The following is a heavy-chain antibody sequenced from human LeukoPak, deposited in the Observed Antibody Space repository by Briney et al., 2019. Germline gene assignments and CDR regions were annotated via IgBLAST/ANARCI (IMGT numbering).Heavy chain of an antibody. J-gene: IGHJ4*02. D-gene: IGHD3-22*01. V-gene: IGHV1-46*01. Sequence: ASVKVSCKASGYTFTSYYMHWVRQAPGQGLEWMGIINPSGGSTSYAQKFQGRVTMTRDMSTSTVYMELSSLRSEDTAVYYCARGGDIVVAITEEWTFDHWGQGTLVTVSS. CDR2: INPSGGST. CDR1: GYTFTSYY. CDR3: ARGGDIVVAITEEWTFDH.